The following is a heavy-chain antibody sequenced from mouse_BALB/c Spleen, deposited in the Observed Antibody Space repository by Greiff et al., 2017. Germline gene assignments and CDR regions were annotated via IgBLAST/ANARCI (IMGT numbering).Heavy chain of an antibody. CDR1: GFNIKDYY. Sequence: EVQLQQSGAELVRPGALVKLSCKASGFNIKDYYMHWVKQRPEQGLEWIGWIDPENGNTIYDPKFQGKASITADTSSNTAYLQLSSLTSEDTAVYYCASTTTGAWFAYWGQGTLVTVSA. V-gene: IGHV14-1*02. CDR2: IDPENGNT. D-gene: IGHD1-1*01. J-gene: IGHJ3*01. CDR3: ASTTTGAWFAY.